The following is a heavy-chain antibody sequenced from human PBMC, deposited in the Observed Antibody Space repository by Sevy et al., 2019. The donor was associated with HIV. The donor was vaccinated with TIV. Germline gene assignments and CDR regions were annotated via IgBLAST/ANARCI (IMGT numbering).Heavy chain of an antibody. CDR3: ARTMTTADYFDY. Sequence: SETLSLTCTVSGGSISSNYWSWIRQPPGKGLEWIGLIYYSGSTNYNPSLKSRVTVSIDTSKKQFSLKLSSVTAADTVVYYCARTMTTADYFDYWGQGTLVTVSS. V-gene: IGHV4-59*01. CDR1: GGSISSNY. CDR2: IYYSGST. J-gene: IGHJ4*02. D-gene: IGHD4-17*01.